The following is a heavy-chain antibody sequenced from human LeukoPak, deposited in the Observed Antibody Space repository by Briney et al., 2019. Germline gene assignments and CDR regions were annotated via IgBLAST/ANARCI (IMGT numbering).Heavy chain of an antibody. J-gene: IGHJ4*02. V-gene: IGHV4-38-2*02. D-gene: IGHD3-10*01. CDR2: IYHSGST. Sequence: SETLSLTCTGSGYSISSGYYWGWIRQPPGKGLEWIGSIYHSGSTYYNPSLKSRVTISVDTSKNQFSLKLSSVTAADTAVYYCARVRITMVRGAPAYFDYWGQGTLVTVSS. CDR1: GYSISSGYY. CDR3: ARVRITMVRGAPAYFDY.